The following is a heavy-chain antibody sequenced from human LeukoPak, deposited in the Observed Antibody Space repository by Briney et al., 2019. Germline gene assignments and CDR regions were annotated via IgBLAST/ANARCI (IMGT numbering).Heavy chain of an antibody. V-gene: IGHV3-48*01. J-gene: IGHJ5*02. CDR3: ARGPDIVVVPAAIVWFDP. CDR1: GFTFSSYS. CDR2: IRSSSSTI. D-gene: IGHD2-2*01. Sequence: GGSLRLSCAASGFTFSSYSMNWVRQAPGKGLEWVSFIRSSSSTIYYADSVKGRFTISRDNAKNSLYLQMNSLRAEDTAVYYCARGPDIVVVPAAIVWFDPWGQGTLVTVSS.